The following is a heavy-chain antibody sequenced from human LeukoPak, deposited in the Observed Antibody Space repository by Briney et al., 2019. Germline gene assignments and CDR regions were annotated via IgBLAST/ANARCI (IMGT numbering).Heavy chain of an antibody. D-gene: IGHD7-27*01. Sequence: SETLSLTCTVSGGSISRDYSSWVRQPPGKGLEWIGYIYYSGSTNYNPSLKSRVTISVDTSKNQFSLKLSSVTAADTAVYYFTRESPPGLLDYWGQGTLVTVSS. CDR2: IYYSGST. J-gene: IGHJ4*02. CDR3: TRESPPGLLDY. CDR1: GGSISRDY. V-gene: IGHV4-59*01.